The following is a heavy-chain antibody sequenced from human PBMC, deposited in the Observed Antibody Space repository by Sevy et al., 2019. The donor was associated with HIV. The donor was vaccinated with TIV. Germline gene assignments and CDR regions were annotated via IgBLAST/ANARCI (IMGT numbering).Heavy chain of an antibody. CDR1: GFTFDDYA. V-gene: IGHV3-9*01. J-gene: IGHJ6*02. D-gene: IGHD6-13*01. Sequence: GGSLRLSCAASGFTFDDYAMHWVRHAPGKGLEWVSGISWNSGSIGYADSVKGRFTISRDNAKNSLYLQMNSLRAEDTALYYCAKDIAADLYYYYGMDVWGQGTTVTVSS. CDR2: ISWNSGSI. CDR3: AKDIAADLYYYYGMDV.